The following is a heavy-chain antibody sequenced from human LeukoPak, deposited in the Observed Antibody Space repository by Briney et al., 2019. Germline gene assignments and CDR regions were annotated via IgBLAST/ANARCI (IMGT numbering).Heavy chain of an antibody. Sequence: PSETLSLTCTVSGGSIGSYYWSWIRQPAGKGLEWIGRIYTSGSANYNPSLNSRVTMSVDTSKNQFSLKLSSVTAADTAMYDWAREYFGSGSYYNYFDYWGQGTLVTVSS. CDR2: IYTSGSA. CDR3: AREYFGSGSYYNYFDY. CDR1: GGSIGSYY. J-gene: IGHJ4*02. V-gene: IGHV4-4*07. D-gene: IGHD3-10*01.